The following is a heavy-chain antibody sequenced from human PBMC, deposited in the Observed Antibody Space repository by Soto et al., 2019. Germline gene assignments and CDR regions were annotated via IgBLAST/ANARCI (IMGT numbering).Heavy chain of an antibody. V-gene: IGHV2-70*11. CDR1: GFSLSTSGMC. CDR3: ARIVGYSSSVAPDYYHYMDV. CDR2: IDWDDDK. Sequence: SGATLVNPTQTLTLTCTFSGFSLSTSGMCVSWIRQPPGKALEWLARIDWDDDKYYSTSLKTRLTISKDTSKNQVVLTMTNMDPVDTATYYCARIVGYSSSVAPDYYHYMDVWGKGTTVPVSS. J-gene: IGHJ6*03. D-gene: IGHD6-13*01.